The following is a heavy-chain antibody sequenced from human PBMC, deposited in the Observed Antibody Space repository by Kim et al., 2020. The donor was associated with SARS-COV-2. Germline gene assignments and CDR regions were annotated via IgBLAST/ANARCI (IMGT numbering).Heavy chain of an antibody. CDR2: ISGDGTDI. CDR3: SRANFGGVWYF. CDR1: GFTFSTYA. D-gene: IGHD2-21*01. Sequence: GGSLRLSCAASGFTFSTYAMHWVRQAPGKGLEYVSAISGDGTDIHYIESVRNRFIISRDNSKNTLYLQMGSLRVDDMALYYCSRANFGGVWYFWGQGTLV. J-gene: IGHJ4*02. V-gene: IGHV3-64*02.